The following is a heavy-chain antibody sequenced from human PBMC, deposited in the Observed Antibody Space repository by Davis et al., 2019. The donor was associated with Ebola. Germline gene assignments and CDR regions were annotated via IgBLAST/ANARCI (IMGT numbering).Heavy chain of an antibody. CDR1: GFTFSSYV. D-gene: IGHD6-13*01. CDR3: ARVGQNIAAGNAGPGFDY. J-gene: IGHJ4*02. V-gene: IGHV3-7*01. Sequence: GESLKISCAASGFTFSSYVMHWVRQAPGKGLEWVANIKQDGSEKYYVDSVKGRFTISRDNAKNSLYLQMNSLRAEDTAVYYCARVGQNIAAGNAGPGFDYWGQGTLVTVSS. CDR2: IKQDGSEK.